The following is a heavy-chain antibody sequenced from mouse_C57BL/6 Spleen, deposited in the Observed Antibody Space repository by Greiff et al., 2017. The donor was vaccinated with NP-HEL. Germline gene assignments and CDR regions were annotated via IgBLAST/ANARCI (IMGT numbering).Heavy chain of an antibody. Sequence: VQLQQPGAELVRPGSSVKLSCKASGYTFTSYWMHWVKQRPIQGLEWIGNIDPYDSETHYNQKFKDKATLTVDKSSSTAYMQLSSLTSEDSAVYYCARSGCYYGWFAYWGQGTLVTVSA. D-gene: IGHD1-1*01. J-gene: IGHJ3*01. CDR2: IDPYDSET. CDR3: ARSGCYYGWFAY. V-gene: IGHV1-52*01. CDR1: GYTFTSYW.